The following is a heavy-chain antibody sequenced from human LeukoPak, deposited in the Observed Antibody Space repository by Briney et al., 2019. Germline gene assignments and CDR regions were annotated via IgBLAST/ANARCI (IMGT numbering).Heavy chain of an antibody. CDR1: EFSVGSNY. Sequence: GGSLRLSCAASEFSVGSNYMTWVRQAPGKGLEWVSDINGSGGSTYYADSVKGRFTISRDNSKNTLYLQMNSLRAEDTAVYYCARRAGAYSHPYDYWGQGTLVTVSS. J-gene: IGHJ4*02. CDR3: ARRAGAYSHPYDY. V-gene: IGHV3-53*01. CDR2: INGSGGST. D-gene: IGHD4/OR15-4a*01.